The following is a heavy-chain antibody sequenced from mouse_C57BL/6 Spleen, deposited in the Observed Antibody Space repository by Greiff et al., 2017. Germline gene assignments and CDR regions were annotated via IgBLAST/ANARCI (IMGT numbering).Heavy chain of an antibody. CDR1: GYTFTDHT. Sequence: QVQLQQSDAELVKPGASVKISCKVSGYTFTDHTIHWMKQRPEQGLEWIGYIYPRDGSTKYNEKFKGKATLTADKSSSTAYMQLNSLTSEDSAVYCCARRGVLLRGYYAMDYWGQGTSVTVSS. V-gene: IGHV1-78*01. CDR3: ARRGVLLRGYYAMDY. CDR2: IYPRDGST. J-gene: IGHJ4*01. D-gene: IGHD1-1*01.